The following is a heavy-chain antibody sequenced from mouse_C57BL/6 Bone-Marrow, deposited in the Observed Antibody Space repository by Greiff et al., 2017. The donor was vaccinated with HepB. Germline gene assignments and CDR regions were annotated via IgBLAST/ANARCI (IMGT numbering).Heavy chain of an antibody. V-gene: IGHV6-3*01. Sequence: DVHLVESGGGLVQPGGSMKLSCVASGFTFSNYWMNWVRQSPEKGLEWVAQIRLKSDNYATHYAESVKGRFTISRDDSKSSVYLQMNNLRAEDTGIYYCTRDSPTTVVAHYYAMDYWGQGTSVTVSS. CDR1: GFTFSNYW. D-gene: IGHD1-1*01. J-gene: IGHJ4*01. CDR3: TRDSPTTVVAHYYAMDY. CDR2: IRLKSDNYAT.